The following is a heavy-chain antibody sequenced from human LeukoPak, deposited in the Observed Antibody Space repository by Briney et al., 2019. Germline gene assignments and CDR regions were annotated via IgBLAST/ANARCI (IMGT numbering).Heavy chain of an antibody. CDR1: GFSFSNYA. CDR3: AKDFEFKWQQPSDH. J-gene: IGHJ4*02. D-gene: IGHD1/OR15-1a*01. V-gene: IGHV3-23*01. Sequence: GGSLRLSCAVSGFSFSNYAMSWVGQFPGKGLEWVSGISGTGGNTYYADSVKGRFTISRDNSKNMLYLQMNTLTAEDTAIYFCAKDFEFKWQQPSDHWGQGTPVTVSS. CDR2: ISGTGGNT.